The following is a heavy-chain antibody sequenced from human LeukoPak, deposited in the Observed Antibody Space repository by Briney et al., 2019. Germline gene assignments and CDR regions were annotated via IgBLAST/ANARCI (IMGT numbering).Heavy chain of an antibody. CDR2: MNPSSGNT. CDR1: GYTFTSYD. Sequence: ASVKVSCKASGYTFTSYDINWVRQATGQGPEWMGWMNPSSGNTGYAQRFQGSVTMTRDTSISTAYLELSSLRSEDTAVYYCASHTYYYSSGSFGHWGQGTLVTVSS. J-gene: IGHJ4*02. D-gene: IGHD3-10*01. CDR3: ASHTYYYSSGSFGH. V-gene: IGHV1-8*01.